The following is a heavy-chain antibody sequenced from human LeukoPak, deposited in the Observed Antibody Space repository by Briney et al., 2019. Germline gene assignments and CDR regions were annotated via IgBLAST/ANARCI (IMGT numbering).Heavy chain of an antibody. V-gene: IGHV1-18*01. D-gene: IGHD3-10*01. Sequence: GASVKVSCKASGYTFTSYGISWVRQAPGQGLEWMGWISAYNGNTNYAQKLQGRVTMTTDTSTSTAYMELRSLRSDDTAVYYCARVFYYGSGSEITGRFDYWGQGTLVTVSS. J-gene: IGHJ4*02. CDR3: ARVFYYGSGSEITGRFDY. CDR2: ISAYNGNT. CDR1: GYTFTSYG.